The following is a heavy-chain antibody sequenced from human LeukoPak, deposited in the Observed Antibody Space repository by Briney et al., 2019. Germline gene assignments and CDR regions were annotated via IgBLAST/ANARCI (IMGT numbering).Heavy chain of an antibody. J-gene: IGHJ5*01. CDR2: IKEDGSAK. CDR1: GFTFSNYW. D-gene: IGHD6-19*01. CDR3: VRGYRSSWFDY. Sequence: GGSLRLSCAASGFTFSNYWMTWVRQAPGKGLEWVANIKEDGSAKFYVDPVRGRFTISRDNAKNSLYLQTNSLRAEDTAVYYCVRGYRSSWFDYWGQGTLVTVSS. V-gene: IGHV3-7*01.